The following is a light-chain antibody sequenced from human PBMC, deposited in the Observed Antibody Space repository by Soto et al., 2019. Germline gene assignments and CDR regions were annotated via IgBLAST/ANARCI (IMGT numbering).Light chain of an antibody. CDR2: AAS. V-gene: IGKV3-20*01. CDR3: QQCGSSPWT. J-gene: IGKJ1*01. Sequence: IVMTLSPATISLSPGERATLSCRSSQSVSSYYLAWYQQKPGQAPRLLIYAASSTATGIPDRFSGGGSGTDFTLTISRLEPEDFAVYYCQQCGSSPWTFGQGTKVDIK. CDR1: QSVSSYY.